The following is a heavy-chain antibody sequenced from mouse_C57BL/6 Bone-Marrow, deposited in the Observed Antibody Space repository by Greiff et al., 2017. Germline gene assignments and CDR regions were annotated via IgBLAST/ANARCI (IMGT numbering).Heavy chain of an antibody. CDR2: IWGGGST. CDR1: GFSLTSYG. CDR3: ARKDYDYDFAY. V-gene: IGHV2-2*01. D-gene: IGHD2-4*01. J-gene: IGHJ3*01. Sequence: QVQLQQSGPGLVQPSQSLSITCTVSGFSLTSYGVHWVRQSPGKGLEWLGVIWGGGSTDYNAAFISRLSISKDNSKSQVFFKMNSLQADDTAIYYCARKDYDYDFAYWGQGTLVTVSA.